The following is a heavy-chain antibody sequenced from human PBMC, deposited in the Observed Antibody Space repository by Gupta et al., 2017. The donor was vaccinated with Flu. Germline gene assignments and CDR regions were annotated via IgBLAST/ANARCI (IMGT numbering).Heavy chain of an antibody. Sequence: QVTLKESGPVLVKPTETLTLTCTVSDFSLTNGRMGVSWIRQPPGKALEWLAHIFSNDEKSYSTSLKSRLTISKDTSKSQVVLTMTDMDPVDTATYYCARITGYYSSGAYHKEGYFDYWGQGTLVTVSS. V-gene: IGHV2-26*01. CDR1: DFSLTNGRMG. D-gene: IGHD3-10*01. J-gene: IGHJ4*02. CDR3: ARITGYYSSGAYHKEGYFDY. CDR2: IFSNDEK.